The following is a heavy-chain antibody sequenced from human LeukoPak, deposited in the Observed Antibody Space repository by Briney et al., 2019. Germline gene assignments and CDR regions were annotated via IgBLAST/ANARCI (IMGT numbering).Heavy chain of an antibody. CDR2: ISGSGGST. J-gene: IGHJ5*02. D-gene: IGHD3-3*01. CDR3: AKKAEWSGSNWFDP. V-gene: IGHV3-23*01. CDR1: GFTFSSYA. Sequence: GGSLRLSCASSGFTFSSYAMSWVRQAPGKGLEWVSAISGSGGSTYYADSVKGRFTISRDNSKNTLYLQMNSLRAEDTAVYYSAKKAEWSGSNWFDPWGQGTLVTVSS.